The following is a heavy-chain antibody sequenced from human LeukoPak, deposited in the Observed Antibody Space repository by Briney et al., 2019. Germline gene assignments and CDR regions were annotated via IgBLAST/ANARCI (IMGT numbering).Heavy chain of an antibody. CDR2: INPNSGGT. J-gene: IGHJ5*02. Sequence: ASVKVSCKASGYTFTGYYMHWVRQAPGQGLEWMGWINPNSGGTNYAQKFQGRVTMTRDTSISTAHMELSRLGSDDTAVYYCARDRYCSGGSCPRNWFDPWGQGTLVTVSS. D-gene: IGHD2-15*01. V-gene: IGHV1-2*02. CDR1: GYTFTGYY. CDR3: ARDRYCSGGSCPRNWFDP.